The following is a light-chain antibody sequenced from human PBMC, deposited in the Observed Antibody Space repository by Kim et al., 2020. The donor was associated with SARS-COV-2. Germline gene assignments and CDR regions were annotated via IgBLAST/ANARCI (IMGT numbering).Light chain of an antibody. CDR3: TTHGGYNYV. CDR1: SSDFGGFNY. V-gene: IGLV2-8*01. Sequence: QSALTQPPSASGSPGQSVTISCSGTSSDFGGFNYVSWYQQHPGKAPKLIIYEVIKRPSGVPDRFSGSKSGNTASLTVSGLQAEDEADYYCTTHGGYNYVFGAGTQVTVL. CDR2: EVI. J-gene: IGLJ1*01.